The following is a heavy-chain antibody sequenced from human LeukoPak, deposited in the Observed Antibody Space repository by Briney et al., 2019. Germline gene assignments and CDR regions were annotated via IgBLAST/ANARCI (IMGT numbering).Heavy chain of an antibody. D-gene: IGHD3-10*01. CDR1: GGSISSYY. Sequence: MTSETLSLTCTVSGGSISSYYWSWIRQPPGKGLEWIGYIYYGGSTNYNPSLKSRVTISVDTSKNQFSLKLSSVTAADTAVYYCARGRSSMVRGYYYYYMDVWGKGTTVTISS. CDR2: IYYGGST. V-gene: IGHV4-59*01. CDR3: ARGRSSMVRGYYYYYMDV. J-gene: IGHJ6*03.